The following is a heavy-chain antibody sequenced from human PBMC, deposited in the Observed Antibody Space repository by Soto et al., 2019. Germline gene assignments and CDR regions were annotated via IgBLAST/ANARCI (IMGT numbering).Heavy chain of an antibody. CDR2: IIPIFGTA. Sequence: QVQLVQSGAEVKKPGSSVKVSCKASGGTFSSYAISWVRQAPGQGLEWMGGIIPIFGTANYAQKFQGRVTITADESTSTAYMELSSLRSEDTAMYYCARWRGYCSGGSCYYYYGMDVWGQGTTVTVSS. V-gene: IGHV1-69*01. CDR1: GGTFSSYA. CDR3: ARWRGYCSGGSCYYYYGMDV. J-gene: IGHJ6*02. D-gene: IGHD2-15*01.